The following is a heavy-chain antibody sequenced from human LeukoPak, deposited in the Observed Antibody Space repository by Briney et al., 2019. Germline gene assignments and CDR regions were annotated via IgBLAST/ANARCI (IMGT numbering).Heavy chain of an antibody. CDR2: IYHSGST. Sequence: PQTLSLTCAVSGGSISSGGYSWSWIRQPPGKGLEWIGYIYHSGSTYYNPSLKSRVTISVDRSKNQFSLKLSSVTAADTAVYYCARVYSSGWYGWFDPWGQGTLVTVSS. CDR3: ARVYSSGWYGWFDP. V-gene: IGHV4-30-2*01. D-gene: IGHD6-19*01. CDR1: GGSISSGGYS. J-gene: IGHJ5*02.